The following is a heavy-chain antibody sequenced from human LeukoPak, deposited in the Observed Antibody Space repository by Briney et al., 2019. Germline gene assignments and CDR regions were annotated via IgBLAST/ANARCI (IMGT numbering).Heavy chain of an antibody. CDR1: GFTFSTYT. D-gene: IGHD6-6*01. V-gene: IGHV3-21*01. CDR3: ATEYSGYFDY. Sequence: GGSLRLSCAASGFTFSTYTMNWVRQAPGKGLEGVSSITSSSVYTYYADSLKGRCTISRDNANNSLYLKMDSLTADATAVYYCATEYSGYFDYWGQGTLVTVSS. J-gene: IGHJ4*02. CDR2: ITSSSVYT.